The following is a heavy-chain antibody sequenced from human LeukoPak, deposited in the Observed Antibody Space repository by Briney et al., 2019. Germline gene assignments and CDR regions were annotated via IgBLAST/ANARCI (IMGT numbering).Heavy chain of an antibody. D-gene: IGHD3-22*01. CDR2: INPGSGST. J-gene: IGHJ4*02. V-gene: IGHV1-46*01. CDR1: GYTFTSYF. CDR3: VRDLGYYDSSGYPTHFDY. Sequence: ASVKVSCKASGYTFTSYFIHWIRQAPAQGLEWMGIINPGSGSTSYTQKVRDRVTMTRDKSTSTVNMELSSLRSEDTAVYYCVRDLGYYDSSGYPTHFDYWGQGTLVTVSS.